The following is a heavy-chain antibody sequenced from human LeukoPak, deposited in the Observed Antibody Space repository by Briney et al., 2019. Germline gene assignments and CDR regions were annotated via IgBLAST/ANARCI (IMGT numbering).Heavy chain of an antibody. CDR1: GGSISSYY. D-gene: IGHD2-21*02. J-gene: IGHJ5*02. V-gene: IGHV4-59*01. CDR2: IYYSGST. CDR3: ARGVVVTGWFDP. Sequence: SQTLSLTCTVSGGSISSYYWSWIRQPPGKGLEWIGYIYYSGSTNYNPSLKSRVTISVDTSKNQFSLKLSSVTAADTAVYYCARGVVVTGWFDPWGQGTLVTVSS.